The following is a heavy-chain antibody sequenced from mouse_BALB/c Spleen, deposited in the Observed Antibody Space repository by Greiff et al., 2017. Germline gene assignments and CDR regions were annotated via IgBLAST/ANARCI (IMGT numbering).Heavy chain of an antibody. CDR3: AKGVRYDAWFAY. V-gene: IGHV1S137*01. J-gene: IGHJ3*01. Sequence: QVQLKQSGAELVRPGVSVKISCKGSGYTFTDYAMHWVKQSHAKSLEWIGVISTYYGDASYNQKFKGKATMTVDKSSSTAYMELARLTSEDSAIYYCAKGVRYDAWFAYWGQGTLVTVSA. CDR1: GYTFTDYA. CDR2: ISTYYGDA. D-gene: IGHD2-14*01.